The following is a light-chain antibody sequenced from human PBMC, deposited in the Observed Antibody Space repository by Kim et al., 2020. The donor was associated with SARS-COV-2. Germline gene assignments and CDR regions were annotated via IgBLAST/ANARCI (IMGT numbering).Light chain of an antibody. CDR2: GAS. J-gene: IGKJ2*01. Sequence: EIVMTQSPGTLSVSPGERATLSCRASQSVGTNLAWYQLKPGQPPRLLIYGASTRAPGVPGRFSGTGSGTDFTLTVSSLQSEDFAVYYCHQYNDWPPGDTFGQGTKLEI. CDR1: QSVGTN. CDR3: HQYNDWPPGDT. V-gene: IGKV3-15*01.